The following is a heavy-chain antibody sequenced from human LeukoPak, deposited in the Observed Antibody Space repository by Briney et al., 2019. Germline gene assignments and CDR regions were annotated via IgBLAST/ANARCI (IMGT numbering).Heavy chain of an antibody. V-gene: IGHV4-39*01. CDR2: IYYSGST. J-gene: IGHJ4*02. Sequence: SQTLSLTCSVSGGSMSSGGYYWSWIRQPPGKGLEWIGSIYYSGSTYYNPSLKSRVTISVDTSKNQFSLKLSSVTAADTAVYYCARVAVAGILWGQGTLVTVSS. CDR3: ARVAVAGIL. D-gene: IGHD6-19*01. CDR1: GGSMSSGGYY.